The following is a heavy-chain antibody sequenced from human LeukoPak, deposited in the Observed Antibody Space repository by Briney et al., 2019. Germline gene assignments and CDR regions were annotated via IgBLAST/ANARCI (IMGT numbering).Heavy chain of an antibody. CDR1: GYTFISYH. J-gene: IGHJ4*02. CDR3: ARRDYNANSEIDY. D-gene: IGHD4-23*01. V-gene: IGHV1-46*01. CDR2: INPSGGST. Sequence: ASVKVSCKASGYTFISYHMHWVRQAPGQGLEWMGIINPSGGSTKYAERFQGRVTLTRDTSTSTVYMELSSLRSEDTAVYYCARRDYNANSEIDYWGQGTLVTVSS.